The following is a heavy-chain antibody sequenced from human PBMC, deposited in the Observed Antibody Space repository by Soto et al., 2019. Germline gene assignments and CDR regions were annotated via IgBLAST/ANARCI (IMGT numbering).Heavy chain of an antibody. CDR3: AKYGSGNYGAYALDM. D-gene: IGHD3-10*01. CDR2: INPGGREK. Sequence: LRLSCAASGFTFGSYWMSWVRQAPGKGLEWVANINPGGREKNYVNSVKGRFSISRDDAERSHHLQMNSLRAEDTAVYYCAKYGSGNYGAYALDMWGQGTMVTV. V-gene: IGHV3-7*01. CDR1: GFTFGSYW. J-gene: IGHJ3*02.